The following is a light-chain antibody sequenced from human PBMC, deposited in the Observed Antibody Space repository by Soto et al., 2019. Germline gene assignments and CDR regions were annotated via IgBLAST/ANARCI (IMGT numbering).Light chain of an antibody. Sequence: QSLLTQPASGSGYPGQSITISCTGTSSVVGSYNLVSWYQQHPGKAPKLMIYEVSKRPSGVSNRFSGSKSGNTASLTISGLQAEDEADYYCCSYAGSSLYVFGTGTKVTVL. CDR3: CSYAGSSLYV. CDR1: SSVVGSYNL. V-gene: IGLV2-23*02. CDR2: EVS. J-gene: IGLJ1*01.